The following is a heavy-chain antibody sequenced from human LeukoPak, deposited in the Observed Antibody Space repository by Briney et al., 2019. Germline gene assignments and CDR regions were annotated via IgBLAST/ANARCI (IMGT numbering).Heavy chain of an antibody. V-gene: IGHV3-30-3*01. J-gene: IGHJ4*02. Sequence: GGSLRLSCAASGFTFSTYALHWVRQAPGKGLEWVAVISHDGSNKYYADSVKGRFTISREDSKNTLYLQMDSLRAEDTAVYYCATGLAYGANFDSWGQGTLVTVSS. CDR1: GFTFSTYA. CDR3: ATGLAYGANFDS. D-gene: IGHD4-17*01. CDR2: ISHDGSNK.